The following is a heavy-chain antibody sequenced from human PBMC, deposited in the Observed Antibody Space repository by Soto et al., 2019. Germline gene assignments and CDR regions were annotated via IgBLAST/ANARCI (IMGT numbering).Heavy chain of an antibody. Sequence: ASAKASCKAPGYTFTSYDSNWLRQATGQGFEWMRSMNPNSGNTGYAQKFQGRVTMTRNTSLSKAYMELSSLRSEDTAVYYCARVVSRRDSSSWYDPRGAFDIWGQGTMVTVSS. D-gene: IGHD6-13*01. CDR1: GYTFTSYD. V-gene: IGHV1-8*01. J-gene: IGHJ3*02. CDR3: ARVVSRRDSSSWYDPRGAFDI. CDR2: MNPNSGNT.